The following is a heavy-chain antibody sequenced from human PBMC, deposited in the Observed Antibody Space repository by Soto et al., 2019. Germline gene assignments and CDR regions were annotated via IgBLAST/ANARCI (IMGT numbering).Heavy chain of an antibody. J-gene: IGHJ4*02. Sequence: QVQLVQSGAEVKKPGASVKVSCKTSGYTFTDYSMNWVRQAPGQRLEWMGWSNTHNGHTQYSTRFDDRVTMTTDPSTSTAYMELKGLRSDDTAVYYCARTDTWAYWGQGTLVTFSS. V-gene: IGHV1-18*04. CDR2: SNTHNGHT. CDR1: GYTFTDYS. CDR3: ARTDTWAY. D-gene: IGHD2-2*02.